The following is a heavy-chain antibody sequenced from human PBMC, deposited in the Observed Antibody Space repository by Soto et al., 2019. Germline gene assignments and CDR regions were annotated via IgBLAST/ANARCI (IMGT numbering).Heavy chain of an antibody. D-gene: IGHD5-18*01. V-gene: IGHV3-48*03. CDR2: ISSSGSTI. CDR3: AREIQLCLDY. J-gene: IGHJ4*02. CDR1: GLTFSSYE. Sequence: GSLRLSGAAAGLTFSSYEMNWVRQAPGKGLEWVSYISSSGSTIYYADSVKGRFTISRDNAKNSLYLQMNSLRAEDTAVYYCAREIQLCLDYWGQGTLVTVSS.